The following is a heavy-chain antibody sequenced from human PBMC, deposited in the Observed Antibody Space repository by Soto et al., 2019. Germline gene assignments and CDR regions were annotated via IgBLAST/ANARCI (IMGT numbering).Heavy chain of an antibody. CDR1: GGTCSTYA. Sequence: QVQLVQSGAEVKKPESSVKVSCKAPGGTCSTYAISWVRQAPGQGLEWMGGIIPMFGTANYAQRFQDRVTITADESTNTVYMELSSLRSEDTAVYFCASGIQLGLRLINHGYSGWGQGTLVTVSS. CDR3: ASGIQLGLRLINHGYSG. V-gene: IGHV1-69*12. CDR2: IIPMFGTA. J-gene: IGHJ4*02. D-gene: IGHD5-12*01.